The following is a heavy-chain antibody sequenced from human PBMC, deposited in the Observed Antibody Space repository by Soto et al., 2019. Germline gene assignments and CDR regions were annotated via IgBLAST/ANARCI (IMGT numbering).Heavy chain of an antibody. CDR1: GYTFTSYD. CDR2: MNPNSGNT. V-gene: IGHV1-8*01. D-gene: IGHD3-10*01. CDR3: ARTITMVRGVIITGLGY. Sequence: QVQLVQSGAEVKKPGASVKVSCKASGYTFTSYDINWVRQATGQGLEWMGWMNPNSGNTGYAQKFQGRVTMTRNTSISTAYMELSSLRSEDTAVYYCARTITMVRGVIITGLGYWGQGTLVTVSS. J-gene: IGHJ4*02.